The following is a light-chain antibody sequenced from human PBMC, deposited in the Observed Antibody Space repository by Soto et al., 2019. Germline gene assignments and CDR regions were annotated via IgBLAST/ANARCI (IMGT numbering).Light chain of an antibody. Sequence: QPVLTQPPSASGTPGQRVTIACSGSSSNIARNTVNWYQQLPGTAPKLLIYSNNQRPSGVPDRFSGSKSGTSASLAICGLQSDDEADYYCAAWDDSLSVVFGGGTKLTVL. V-gene: IGLV1-44*01. CDR1: SSNIARNT. J-gene: IGLJ2*01. CDR3: AAWDDSLSVV. CDR2: SNN.